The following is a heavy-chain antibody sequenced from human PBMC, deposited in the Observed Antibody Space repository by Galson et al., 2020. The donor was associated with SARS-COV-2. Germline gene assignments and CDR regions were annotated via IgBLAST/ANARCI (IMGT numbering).Heavy chain of an antibody. J-gene: IGHJ6*03. Sequence: SETLSLTCAVYGGSFSAYYWSWIRQSPGKGLEWIGEINHSGSTKSSPSLKSRVTIAVDTSKNQFSLKLTSMTAADTAVYYCARSRQDVTMIVVAITAYYHYMDVWGKGTTVTISS. CDR2: INHSGST. CDR3: ARSRQDVTMIVVAITAYYHYMDV. D-gene: IGHD3-22*01. CDR1: GGSFSAYY. V-gene: IGHV4-34*01.